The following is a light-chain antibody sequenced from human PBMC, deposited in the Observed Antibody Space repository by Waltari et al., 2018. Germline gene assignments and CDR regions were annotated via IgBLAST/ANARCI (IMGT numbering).Light chain of an antibody. Sequence: EVVLTQSPGTLSLSPGERATLSCRASQSVSSGYLDWYQQKPAQAPRLLIYGASSRATGIPDRFSGSGSGTDFKLTISRLESEDFAMYYCQQYGSSITFGQGTRLEIK. CDR2: GAS. CDR3: QQYGSSIT. J-gene: IGKJ5*01. CDR1: QSVSSGY. V-gene: IGKV3-20*01.